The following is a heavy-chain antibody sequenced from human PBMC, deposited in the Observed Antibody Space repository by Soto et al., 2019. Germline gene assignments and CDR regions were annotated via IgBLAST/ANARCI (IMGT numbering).Heavy chain of an antibody. V-gene: IGHV1-69*12. CDR2: ITPMFGTA. J-gene: IGHJ6*02. Sequence: QVQLVQSGAEVKKPGSSVKVSCKASGGTFSSYVISWVRQAPGQGLEWMGGITPMFGTANYAQKFQGRVTITADEYKRTAYRELSSLRSEDTAVYYCASARVALISPGYYYYAMDAWGQGTSVTASS. D-gene: IGHD3-22*01. CDR3: ASARVALISPGYYYYAMDA. CDR1: GGTFSSYV.